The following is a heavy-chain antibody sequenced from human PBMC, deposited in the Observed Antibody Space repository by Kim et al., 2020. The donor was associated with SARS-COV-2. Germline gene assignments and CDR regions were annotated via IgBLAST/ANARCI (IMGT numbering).Heavy chain of an antibody. D-gene: IGHD3-10*01. CDR2: INHSGST. J-gene: IGHJ6*02. CDR1: GGSFSGYY. CDR3: ARGRVGLWFGERPSYYYYGMDV. V-gene: IGHV4-34*01. Sequence: SETLSLTCAVYGGSFSGYYWSWIRQPPGKGLEWIGEINHSGSTNYNPSLKSRVTISVDTSKNQFSLKLSSVTAADTAVYYCARGRVGLWFGERPSYYYYGMDVWGQGTTVTVSS.